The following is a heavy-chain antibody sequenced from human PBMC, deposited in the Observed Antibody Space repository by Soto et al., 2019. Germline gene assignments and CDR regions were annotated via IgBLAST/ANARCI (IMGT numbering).Heavy chain of an antibody. CDR3: GAFATTGDAFDV. Sequence: QMQLVQSGPEVKKPGTSVKVSCKASGFTFTRSAVQWVRQARGQRPEWIGWIVVGSGNTNYAQKFQERVTITRDMSTNTAYMELSSLISEDTAVYYCGAFATTGDAFDVWGQGTMVTVSS. V-gene: IGHV1-58*01. CDR1: GFTFTRSA. CDR2: IVVGSGNT. J-gene: IGHJ3*01. D-gene: IGHD4-17*01.